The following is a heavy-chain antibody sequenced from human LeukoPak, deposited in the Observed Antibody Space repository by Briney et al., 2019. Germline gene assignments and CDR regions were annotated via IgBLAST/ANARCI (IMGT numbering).Heavy chain of an antibody. CDR1: GGSISSSSYY. Sequence: SETLSLTCTVSGGSISSSSYYWGWIRQPPGKGLEWIGSIYYSGSTYYNPSLKSRVTISVDTSKNQFSLKLSSVTAADTAVYYCAGDYHDYGDYGSSYYFDYWGQGTLVTVSS. V-gene: IGHV4-39*02. CDR2: IYYSGST. D-gene: IGHD4-17*01. CDR3: AGDYHDYGDYGSSYYFDY. J-gene: IGHJ4*02.